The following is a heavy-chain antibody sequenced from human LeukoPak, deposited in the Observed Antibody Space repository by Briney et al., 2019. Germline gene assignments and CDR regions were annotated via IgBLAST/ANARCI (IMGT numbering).Heavy chain of an antibody. Sequence: GGSLRLSCAASGFTFSTYGMHWVHQAPGKGLEWVTFISHDGSYKYYADSVKGRFTISRDNSKNTVYLQMNSLRAEDTAVYYCAREKAATGFFDYWGQGTLVTVSS. D-gene: IGHD6-13*01. V-gene: IGHV3-30*03. CDR2: ISHDGSYK. CDR1: GFTFSTYG. J-gene: IGHJ4*02. CDR3: AREKAATGFFDY.